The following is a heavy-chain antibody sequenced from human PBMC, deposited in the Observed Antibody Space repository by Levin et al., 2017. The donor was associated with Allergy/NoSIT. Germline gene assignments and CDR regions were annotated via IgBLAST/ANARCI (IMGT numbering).Heavy chain of an antibody. V-gene: IGHV4-61*01. CDR3: ARGLHYYDTSGSYSHFFDS. CDR1: GGSVSSGSYY. D-gene: IGHD3-22*01. J-gene: IGHJ4*02. CDR2: FFYSGST. Sequence: NSSETLSLTCAVSGGSVSSGSYYWSWIRQPPGKGLEWIGYFFYSGSTNYNPSLKSRVTISVDTSRNQFSLKVTSVTAADTAVYYCARGLHYYDTSGSYSHFFDSWGQGTLVTVSS.